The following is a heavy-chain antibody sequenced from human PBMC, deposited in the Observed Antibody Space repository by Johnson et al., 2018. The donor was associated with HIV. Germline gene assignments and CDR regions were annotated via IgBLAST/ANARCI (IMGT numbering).Heavy chain of an antibody. CDR1: GFNVSSYY. J-gene: IGHJ3*02. CDR2: ISYDGSNK. CDR3: ARGYYDSSGRTGAFAI. V-gene: IGHV3-30-3*01. Sequence: QVQLVESGGGLVPPGGSLRLSCEASGFNVSSYYMSWVRQAPGKGLEWVAVISYDGSNKYYADSVKGRFTISRHKSKNTLYLQMNSWRAEDTAVYYCARGYYDSSGRTGAFAIWGHGTVVPVSS. D-gene: IGHD3-22*01.